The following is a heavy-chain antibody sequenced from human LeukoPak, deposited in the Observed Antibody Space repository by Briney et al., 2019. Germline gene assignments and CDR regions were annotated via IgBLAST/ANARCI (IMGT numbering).Heavy chain of an antibody. J-gene: IGHJ6*03. Sequence: PSETLSLTCTVSGGSISSSSYYWGWIRQAPGKGLEWIGSIYHSGSTHYNPFLKSRVTISVDTSKNQFSLNLSSVTAADTAVYYCARVGVGGPYYYMDVWGKGTTVTVSS. CDR3: ARVGVGGPYYYMDV. V-gene: IGHV4-39*01. CDR2: IYHSGST. D-gene: IGHD1-26*01. CDR1: GGSISSSSYY.